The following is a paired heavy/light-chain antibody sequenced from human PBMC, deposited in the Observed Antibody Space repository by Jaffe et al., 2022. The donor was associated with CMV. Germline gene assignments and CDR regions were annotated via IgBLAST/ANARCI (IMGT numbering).Light chain of an antibody. CDR2: GAS. V-gene: IGKV3D-15*01. Sequence: EIVMTQSPATLSVSPGEGATLFCRASQSVTSNLAWYQQNPGQAPRLLIYGASTRAAGIPARFSGSGSGTEFTLTISGLQSEDFAVYYCQQYNKWPRTFGQGTKVEIK. CDR1: QSVTSN. J-gene: IGKJ1*01. CDR3: QQYNKWPRT.
Heavy chain of an antibody. D-gene: IGHD5-12*01. CDR3: VKDGRDGSELVPFDL. CDR1: GLTFSRIS. V-gene: IGHV3-64D*06. J-gene: IGHJ3*01. Sequence: EVPLVESGGGLVQPGGSLRLSCFASGLTFSRISLHWVRQAPGKGPEHVSGISYNGGTTYHRDSVKGRFTISRDNSKNTLYLQMSSLRVEDTAVYFCVKDGRDGSELVPFDLWGQGTTVIVSS. CDR2: ISYNGGTT.